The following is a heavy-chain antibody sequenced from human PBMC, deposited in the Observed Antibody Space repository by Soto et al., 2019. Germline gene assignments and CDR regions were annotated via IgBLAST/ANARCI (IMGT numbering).Heavy chain of an antibody. J-gene: IGHJ4*02. Sequence: SAALALTCPCPCGSISDYYWRWIRQPPGKGLEWIGYIYYSGTTSYNPSLNSRVTMSVDTSKNQFSLKVNSVTAADTAVYYCARESYYGSGATVVAYWGQGTLVTVSS. CDR1: CGSISDYY. V-gene: IGHV4-59*01. CDR3: ARESYYGSGATVVAY. CDR2: IYYSGTT. D-gene: IGHD3-10*01.